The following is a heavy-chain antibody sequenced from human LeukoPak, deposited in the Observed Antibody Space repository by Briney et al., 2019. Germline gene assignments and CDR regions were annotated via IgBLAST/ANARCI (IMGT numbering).Heavy chain of an antibody. CDR2: IYHSGST. Sequence: SETLSLTCAVSGGSISSSNWWSWVRQPPGKGLEWIGEIYHSGSTNYNPSLKSRVTISVDTSKNQFSLKLSSVTAADTAVYYCARDYCSGGSCYLDYWGQGTLVTVSS. V-gene: IGHV4-4*02. D-gene: IGHD2-15*01. J-gene: IGHJ4*02. CDR3: ARDYCSGGSCYLDY. CDR1: GGSISSSNW.